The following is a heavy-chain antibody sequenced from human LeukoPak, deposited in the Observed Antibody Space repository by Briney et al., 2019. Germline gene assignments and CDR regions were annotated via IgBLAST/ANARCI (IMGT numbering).Heavy chain of an antibody. CDR2: FSTYNDDT. CDR1: GDTFTNYG. V-gene: IGHV1-18*01. Sequence: ASVKVSCKASGDTFTNYGINWVRQAPGQRPEWMGWFSTYNDDTKYAQKLKGRLTLTADTLKTTAYMELRTLISDDTATYYCAIGQGVITWGGADVYDVWGQGTTVIVSS. CDR3: AIGQGVITWGGADVYDV. J-gene: IGHJ3*01. D-gene: IGHD3-16*01.